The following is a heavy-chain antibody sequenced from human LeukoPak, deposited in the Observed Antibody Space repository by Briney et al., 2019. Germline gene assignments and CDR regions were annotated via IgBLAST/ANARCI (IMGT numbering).Heavy chain of an antibody. CDR2: MNPNSGNT. Sequence: AVKVSFKSSGYTFTIYDINWVRQPTGQGPERMGWMNPNSGNTGYAQNFQGRVTMTRNTSISTAYMELSSLRSEDTAVYYCARGVRDSSGREYFQDWGQGTLVTVSS. CDR3: ARGVRDSSGREYFQD. V-gene: IGHV1-8*01. CDR1: GYTFTIYD. D-gene: IGHD3-22*01. J-gene: IGHJ1*01.